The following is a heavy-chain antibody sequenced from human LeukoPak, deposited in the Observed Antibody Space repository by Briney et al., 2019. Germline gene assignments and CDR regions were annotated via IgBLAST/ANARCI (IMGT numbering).Heavy chain of an antibody. CDR1: GFTFTSYN. CDR2: IDSSAGSI. J-gene: IGHJ4*02. D-gene: IGHD1-1*01. V-gene: IGHV3-48*01. CDR3: ASDVIGGTNF. Sequence: GGSLRLSCVASGFTFTSYNMHWVRQTPGKGLEWVSYIDSSAGSIDYAASVKGRFTISRDNAKNSLYLQMNSLRAEDMAVYYCASDVIGGTNFWGQGTLVTVSS.